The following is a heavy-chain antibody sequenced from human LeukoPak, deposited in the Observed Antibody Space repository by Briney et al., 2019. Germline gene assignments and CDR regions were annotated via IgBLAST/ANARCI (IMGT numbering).Heavy chain of an antibody. J-gene: IGHJ4*02. V-gene: IGHV1-18*01. CDR1: GYTFSSYG. CDR2: ISAYSRNT. Sequence: ASVKVSCKASGYTFSSYGISWVRQAPGQGLEWMGWISAYSRNTNYIQSLQGRVTISTDTSSSTAYMELRGLRSDDTGVYYCARVLPRLSWGEFDYWGQGTLVTVSS. D-gene: IGHD3-16*01. CDR3: ARVLPRLSWGEFDY.